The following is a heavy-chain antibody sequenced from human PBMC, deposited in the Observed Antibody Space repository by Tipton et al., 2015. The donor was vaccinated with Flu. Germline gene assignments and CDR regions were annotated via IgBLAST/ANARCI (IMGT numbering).Heavy chain of an antibody. CDR3: ATGLSSGWV. J-gene: IGHJ4*02. Sequence: QLVQSGAEVKKPGASVKVSCETSGYTFTSYDINWARQATGQGPEWMGWMKPRSGNVGYAKKFQGRVTLTRSTSISTAYMELSGLTSDDTAVYYCATGLSSGWVWGQGTLVTVSS. D-gene: IGHD6-19*01. CDR2: MKPRSGNV. V-gene: IGHV1-8*01. CDR1: GYTFTSYD.